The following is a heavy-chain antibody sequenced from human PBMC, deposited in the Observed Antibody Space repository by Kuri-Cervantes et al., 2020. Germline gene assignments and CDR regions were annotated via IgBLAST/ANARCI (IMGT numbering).Heavy chain of an antibody. V-gene: IGHV3-11*04. D-gene: IGHD3-9*01. Sequence: GESLKISCAASGFTFSDYYMSWIRQAPGKGLEWVSYISTSGSTIYYADSVKGRFTISRDNAKNSLYLQMNSLRAEDTAVYYCARESPWLLREGADYWGQGTLVTVSS. CDR3: ARESPWLLREGADY. CDR1: GFTFSDYY. CDR2: ISTSGSTI. J-gene: IGHJ4*02.